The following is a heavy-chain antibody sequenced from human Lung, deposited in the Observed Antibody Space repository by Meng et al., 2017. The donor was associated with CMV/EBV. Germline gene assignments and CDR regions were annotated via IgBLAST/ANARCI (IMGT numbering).Heavy chain of an antibody. D-gene: IGHD3/OR15-3a*01. CDR3: VKGVAGLVQ. V-gene: IGHV3-23*03. Sequence: GESXKISCAASGFTFTSYDMSWVRQAPGKGLEWVSLIYNDGSRTYYADSVKGRFTISRDNSKNPVSLQMNNLRVEDSAVYYCVKGVAGLVQWGQGTLVTVSS. CDR1: GFTFTSYD. J-gene: IGHJ4*02. CDR2: IYNDGSRT.